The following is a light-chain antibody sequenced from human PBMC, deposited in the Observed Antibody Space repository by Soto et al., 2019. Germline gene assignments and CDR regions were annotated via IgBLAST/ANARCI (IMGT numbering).Light chain of an antibody. CDR1: QSISSW. J-gene: IGKJ1*01. CDR3: QQYNSYSGT. CDR2: DAS. Sequence: DRVTITCRASQSISSWLAWYQQKPGKAPKFLIYDASSLESGVPSRFSGSGSGTEFTLTISSLQPDDFATYYCQQYNSYSGTFGQGTKVDIK. V-gene: IGKV1-5*01.